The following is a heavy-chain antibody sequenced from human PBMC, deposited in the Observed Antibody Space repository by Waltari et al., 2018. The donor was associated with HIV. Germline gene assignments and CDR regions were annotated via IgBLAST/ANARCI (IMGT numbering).Heavy chain of an antibody. Sequence: QVHLVQSGAEVKKPGASVKVSCKASGYTLTSYGISWARQAPGQGLEWMGWSRDYNGKTNDAEEIRGRVTMNTDTSTSTGYMELRSMGSDDAAVYYGAGDVAADSLEVVDCWGQGTLVTVSS. CDR3: AGDVAADSLEVVDC. V-gene: IGHV1-18*01. J-gene: IGHJ4*02. CDR1: GYTLTSYG. CDR2: SRDYNGKT. D-gene: IGHD2-15*01.